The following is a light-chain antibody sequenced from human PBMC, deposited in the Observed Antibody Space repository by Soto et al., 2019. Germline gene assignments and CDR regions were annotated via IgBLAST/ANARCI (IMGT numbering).Light chain of an antibody. CDR1: QSVSSY. CDR2: DAS. J-gene: IGKJ5*01. V-gene: IGKV3-11*01. CDR3: QQRSNWIS. Sequence: ETVLTQSPATLSFSPGERSTLACKASQSVSSYLAWYQQKPGQAPRLLIYDASNRATGIPARFSGSGSGTDFTLTISSLEPEDFAVYYCQQRSNWISFGQGTRLEN.